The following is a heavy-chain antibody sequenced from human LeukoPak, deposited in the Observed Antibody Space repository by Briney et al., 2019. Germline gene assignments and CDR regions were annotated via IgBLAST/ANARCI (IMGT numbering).Heavy chain of an antibody. J-gene: IGHJ4*02. V-gene: IGHV1-69*05. CDR3: ARVLRTYYYGSGPYYFDY. CDR1: GGTFISCA. CDR2: IIPIFGTA. Sequence: SVKVSFKASGGTFISCAISWVRQAPGQGREGMGGIIPIFGTANYAQKFQGRVTITTDKYTSKAYMQLSRLRYKDTAVYYCARVLRTYYYGSGPYYFDYWGQGTLVTVSS. D-gene: IGHD3-10*01.